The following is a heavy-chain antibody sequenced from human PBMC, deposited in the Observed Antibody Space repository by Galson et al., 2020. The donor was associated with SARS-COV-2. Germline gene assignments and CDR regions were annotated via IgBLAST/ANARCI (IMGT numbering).Heavy chain of an antibody. CDR3: ATDGPLENFPVIDYYYAMDV. CDR1: GFTFRSYA. J-gene: IGHJ6*02. Sequence: GGYLRLSCADSGFTFRSYAMHWVRQAPGKGLEWVAVISSDGSNKYYADSVKGRFTISRDNSKNTLYLQMNSLRPEDTAIYYCATDGPLENFPVIDYYYAMDVWGQGTTVTVSS. CDR2: ISSDGSNK. D-gene: IGHD1-1*01. V-gene: IGHV3-30*04.